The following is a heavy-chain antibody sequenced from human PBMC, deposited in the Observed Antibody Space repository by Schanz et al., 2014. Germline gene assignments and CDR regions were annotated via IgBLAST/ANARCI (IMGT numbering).Heavy chain of an antibody. CDR1: GFTVSSNY. Sequence: DVQLVESGGTLVRPGGSLRLSCAVSGFTVSSNYMSWVRQAPGKGLEWVSTVYMSAASTRYADSVKGRFIISRDSSKNTLVLQMNSLRPEDTALYFCARDEGRDGYNLAFDVWGQGTLVTVSS. CDR2: VYMSAAST. CDR3: ARDEGRDGYNLAFDV. J-gene: IGHJ3*01. D-gene: IGHD5-12*01. V-gene: IGHV3-53*01.